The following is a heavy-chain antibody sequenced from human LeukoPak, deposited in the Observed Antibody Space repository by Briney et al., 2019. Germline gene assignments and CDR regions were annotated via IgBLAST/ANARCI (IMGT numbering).Heavy chain of an antibody. CDR2: INPNSGGT. V-gene: IGHV1-2*02. CDR3: ARESSAELLRNWYFDL. D-gene: IGHD2-15*01. Sequence: VSVKVSCKASGYTFTGYYMHWVRQAPGQGLEWMRWINPNSGGTNYAQKFQGRVTMARDTSISTAYMELSRLRSDDTAVYYCARESSAELLRNWYFDLWGRGTLVTVSS. CDR1: GYTFTGYY. J-gene: IGHJ2*01.